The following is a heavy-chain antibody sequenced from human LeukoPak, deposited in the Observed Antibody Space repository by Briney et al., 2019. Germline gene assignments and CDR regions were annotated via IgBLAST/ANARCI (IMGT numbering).Heavy chain of an antibody. Sequence: PSETLSLTCSVSGGSISDSSYYWGWIRQPPGKGLEWIGSIYYSGRTYYNPSLKSRVTISVDTSNNQFSLKLSSVTAADTAVYYCAREGVDTAMVTIWFDPWGQGTLVTVSS. CDR3: AREGVDTAMVTIWFDP. CDR1: GGSISDSSYY. J-gene: IGHJ5*02. V-gene: IGHV4-39*07. D-gene: IGHD5-18*01. CDR2: IYYSGRT.